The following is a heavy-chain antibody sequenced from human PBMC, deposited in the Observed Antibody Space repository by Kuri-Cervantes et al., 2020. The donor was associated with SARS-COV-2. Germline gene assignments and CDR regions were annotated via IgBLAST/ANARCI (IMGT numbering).Heavy chain of an antibody. CDR3: ARAQRGLMVALDY. CDR1: GFTFSNYD. CDR2: ISYDGSNK. J-gene: IGHJ4*02. D-gene: IGHD5-12*01. Sequence: GESLKISCAASGFTFSNYDIHWVRQAPGKGLEWVAVISYDGSNKYYADSVKGRFTISRDNSKNTLYLQMNSLRAEDTAVYYCARAQRGLMVALDYWGQGTLVTVSS. V-gene: IGHV3-30*03.